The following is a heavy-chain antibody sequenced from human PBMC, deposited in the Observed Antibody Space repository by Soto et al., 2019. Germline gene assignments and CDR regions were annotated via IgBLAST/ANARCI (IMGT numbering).Heavy chain of an antibody. CDR2: ISGSGGST. Sequence: PGGSLRLSCAASGFTFSSYAMSWVRQAPGKGLEWVSAISGSGGSTYYADSVKGRFTISRDNSKNTLYLQMNSLRAEDTAVYYCAKARAKPGQVLRFLEWTRRMGAFDYWGQGTLVTVSS. CDR3: AKARAKPGQVLRFLEWTRRMGAFDY. D-gene: IGHD3-3*01. V-gene: IGHV3-23*01. CDR1: GFTFSSYA. J-gene: IGHJ4*02.